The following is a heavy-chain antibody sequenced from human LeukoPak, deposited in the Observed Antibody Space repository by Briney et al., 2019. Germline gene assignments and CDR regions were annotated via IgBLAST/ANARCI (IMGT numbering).Heavy chain of an antibody. CDR2: IRYDGSNK. CDR1: GFTFSSYG. CDR3: AKDLIPTMIVVGAHDY. V-gene: IGHV3-30*02. J-gene: IGHJ4*02. D-gene: IGHD3-22*01. Sequence: GGSLRLSCAASGFTFSSYGMHWVCQAPGKGLEWVPFIRYDGSNKYYAGSVKGRFTISRDNSKNTLYLKMNSLRAEDTAVYYCAKDLIPTMIVVGAHDYWGQGTLVTVSS.